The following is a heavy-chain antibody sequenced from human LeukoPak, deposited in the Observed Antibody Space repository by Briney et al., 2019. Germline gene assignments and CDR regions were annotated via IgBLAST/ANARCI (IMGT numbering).Heavy chain of an antibody. D-gene: IGHD3-16*01. CDR3: ARDGGDLYDRGAFDI. CDR2: ISAYNGST. V-gene: IGHV1-18*01. Sequence: GASVKVSCKASGYTFTSYGISWVRQAPGQGLEWMGWISAYNGSTNYAQKLQGRVTMTTDTSTSTAYMELRSLRSDDTAVYYCARDGGDLYDRGAFDIWGQGTMVTVSS. J-gene: IGHJ3*02. CDR1: GYTFTSYG.